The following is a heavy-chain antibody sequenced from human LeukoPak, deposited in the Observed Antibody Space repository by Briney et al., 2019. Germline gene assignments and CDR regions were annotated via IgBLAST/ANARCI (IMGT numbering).Heavy chain of an antibody. D-gene: IGHD3-22*01. J-gene: IGHJ4*02. Sequence: TTSETLSLTCTVSGGSISSGGYYWSWIRQHPGKGLEWIGYIYYSGSNYYNPSLKSRVTISVDTSKNQFSLKLSSVTAADTAVYYCARAISSGYCDYWGQGTLVTVSS. CDR2: IYYSGSN. CDR3: ARAISSGYCDY. CDR1: GGSISSGGYY. V-gene: IGHV4-31*03.